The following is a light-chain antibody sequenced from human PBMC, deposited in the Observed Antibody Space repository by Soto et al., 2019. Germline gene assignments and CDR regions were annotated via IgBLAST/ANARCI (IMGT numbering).Light chain of an antibody. J-gene: IGKJ1*01. V-gene: IGKV3-20*01. CDR2: GAS. CDR3: QQYDSSPPSWT. CDR1: PSVSY. Sequence: ETVLTQSPGTLSLSPGERVTLSCRASPSVSYLSWYQQKPGQAPRLLIYGASSRATGITDRFSGSGSGTDFTLTISRLEPEDFAVYYCQQYDSSPPSWTFGQGTTVEVK.